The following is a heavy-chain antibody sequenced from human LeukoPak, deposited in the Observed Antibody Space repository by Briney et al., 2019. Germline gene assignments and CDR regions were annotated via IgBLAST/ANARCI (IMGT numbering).Heavy chain of an antibody. Sequence: QSGGSLRLSCAASGFTFSSYGMHWVRQAPGKGLEWVALISFDGSKKYLADSVKGRFTISRDNSKNTLYLQMNSLIPDDTAVYYFAKGRQEWWTFDALDIWGQETMVTVSS. J-gene: IGHJ3*02. CDR1: GFTFSSYG. V-gene: IGHV3-30*18. CDR3: AKGRQEWWTFDALDI. CDR2: ISFDGSKK. D-gene: IGHD2-8*01.